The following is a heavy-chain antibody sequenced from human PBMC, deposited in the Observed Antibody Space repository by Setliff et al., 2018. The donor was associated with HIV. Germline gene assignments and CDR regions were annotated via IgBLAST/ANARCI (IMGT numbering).Heavy chain of an antibody. Sequence: SETLSLTCTVSSDSIRFYYWTWIRQPPGKGLEWIGNIYYTGSTNYNPSLKSRITISIDTSKSQFSLKLTSVAAADTAVYYCARESVGYYDTSGFFNWGQGTLVTVS. D-gene: IGHD3-22*01. CDR3: ARESVGYYDTSGFFN. J-gene: IGHJ4*02. CDR1: SDSIRFYY. V-gene: IGHV4-59*01. CDR2: IYYTGST.